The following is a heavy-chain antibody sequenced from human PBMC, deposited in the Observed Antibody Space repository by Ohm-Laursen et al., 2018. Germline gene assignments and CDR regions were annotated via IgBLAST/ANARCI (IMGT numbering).Heavy chain of an antibody. CDR1: GGSISRYY. V-gene: IGHV4-59*01. J-gene: IGHJ6*02. CDR2: IYNSGTT. D-gene: IGHD1-1*01. Sequence: SETLSLTWTVSGGSISRYYWSWIRKSPGKGLEWIAYIYNSGTTNYNPSLKSRVTISVDTSKNHLSLMLTSVTAADTAVYYCARYTAPYYYYGMDVWGQGTTVTVSS. CDR3: ARYTAPYYYYGMDV.